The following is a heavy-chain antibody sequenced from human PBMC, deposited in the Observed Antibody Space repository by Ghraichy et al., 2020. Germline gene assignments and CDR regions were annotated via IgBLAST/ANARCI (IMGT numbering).Heavy chain of an antibody. J-gene: IGHJ3*02. CDR2: INPNSGGT. D-gene: IGHD3-16*01. CDR3: ARDYDYIWGSSPARGAFDI. Sequence: ASVKVSCKASGYTFTGYYMHWVRQAPGQGLEWMGRINPNSGGTNYAQKFQGRVTMTRDTSISTAYMELSRLRSDDTAVYYCARDYDYIWGSSPARGAFDIWGQGTMVTVSS. V-gene: IGHV1-2*06. CDR1: GYTFTGYY.